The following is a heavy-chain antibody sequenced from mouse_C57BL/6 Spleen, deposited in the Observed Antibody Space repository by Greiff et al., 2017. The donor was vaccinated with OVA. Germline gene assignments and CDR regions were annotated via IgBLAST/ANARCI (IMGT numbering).Heavy chain of an antibody. J-gene: IGHJ2*01. D-gene: IGHD1-1*02. CDR2: ISSGSSTI. CDR1: GFTFSDYG. V-gene: IGHV5-17*01. Sequence: EVQRVESGGGLVKPGGSLKLSCAASGFTFSDYGMHWVRQAPEKGLEWVAYISSGSSTIYYADTVKGRFTISRDNAKNTLFMQMTSRRAEDTARYYCARNVVLYYFDYWGQGTTLTVSS. CDR3: ARNVVLYYFDY.